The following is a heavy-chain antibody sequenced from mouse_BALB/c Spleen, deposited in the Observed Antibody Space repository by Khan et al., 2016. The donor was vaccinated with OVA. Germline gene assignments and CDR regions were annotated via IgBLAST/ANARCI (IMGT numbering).Heavy chain of an antibody. CDR3: ARPSTTEYDYFMDF. D-gene: IGHD1-1*01. Sequence: EVQLVESGGDLVQPGGSLKLSCAASGFTFSSYTMSWVRQTPEKRLEWVAFITKGGGNTYYPDTVKGRFTVSRDNAKNILYLQMNSLKSEDTAMYYCARPSTTEYDYFMDFWGQGTSVTVSS. V-gene: IGHV5-12-2*01. J-gene: IGHJ4*01. CDR1: GFTFSSYT. CDR2: ITKGGGNT.